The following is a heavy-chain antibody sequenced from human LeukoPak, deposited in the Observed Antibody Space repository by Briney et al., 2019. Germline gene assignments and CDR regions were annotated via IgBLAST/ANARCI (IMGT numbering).Heavy chain of an antibody. CDR2: IHYTGTT. D-gene: IGHD3-22*01. V-gene: IGHV4-39*01. J-gene: IGHJ4*02. CDR3: ARLGGYYDPPDY. CDR1: GGSIRSSTYY. Sequence: SETLSLTCTVSGGSIRSSTYYWAWIRQPQGKGLEWIGTIHYTGTTYYNPSLKSRVTISVDTSKNQFSLNLSSVTAADTTFYYCARLGGYYDPPDYWGQGTLVTVSS.